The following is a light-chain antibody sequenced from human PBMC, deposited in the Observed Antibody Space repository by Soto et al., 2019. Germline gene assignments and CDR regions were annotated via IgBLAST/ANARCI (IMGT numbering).Light chain of an antibody. V-gene: IGLV1-44*01. Sequence: QSVLTQPPSASGTPGQRVTVSCSGSRSNIGSHPVHWYQQLPGTAPKLLIFNKNLRPSGVPDRFSGSKSGTSASLAISGLQSEDEAHYYCSAWDDSLNGPVFGGGTPLTVL. J-gene: IGLJ7*01. CDR1: RSNIGSHP. CDR2: NKN. CDR3: SAWDDSLNGPV.